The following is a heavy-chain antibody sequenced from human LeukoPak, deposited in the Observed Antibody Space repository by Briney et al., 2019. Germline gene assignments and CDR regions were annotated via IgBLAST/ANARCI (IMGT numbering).Heavy chain of an antibody. J-gene: IGHJ4*02. CDR1: GYTFTSYD. CDR3: ARGQASSGYEVDFDY. D-gene: IGHD5-12*01. Sequence: ASVKVSCKASGYTFTSYDINWVRRATGQGLEWMGWMNPNSGNTGYAQKFQGRVTMTRNTSISTAYMELSSLRSEDTAVYYCARGQASSGYEVDFDYWGQGTLVTVSS. CDR2: MNPNSGNT. V-gene: IGHV1-8*01.